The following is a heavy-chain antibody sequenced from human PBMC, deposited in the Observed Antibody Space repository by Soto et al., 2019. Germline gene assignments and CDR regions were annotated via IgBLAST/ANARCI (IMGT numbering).Heavy chain of an antibody. CDR2: VYYLGST. CDR1: GCSMSEYF. V-gene: IGHV4-59*01. D-gene: IGHD3-10*01. J-gene: IGHJ4*02. CDR3: ARDGYKGSGSPYPAY. Sequence: SETLSLTCSVSGCSMSEYFWSWIRQSPGKGLEWIGYVYYLGSTDYNPSLKSRVTISVDTSKRQFSLRLTSVTAADTAVYYCARDGYKGSGSPYPAYWGPGTQVTVSS.